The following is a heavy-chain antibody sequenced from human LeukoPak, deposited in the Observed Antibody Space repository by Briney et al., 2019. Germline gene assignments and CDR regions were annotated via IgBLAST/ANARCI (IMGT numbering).Heavy chain of an antibody. D-gene: IGHD3-16*02. CDR3: ARDAVIPYSFDY. CDR2: INPSSGST. CDR1: GDTFTNYY. Sequence: ASVKVSCKASGDTFTNYYMHWVRQAPGHGLEWMGIINPSSGSTSCAQKFQGRVTMTRDMSTSTVYMTLSSLRSEDTAVYYCARDAVIPYSFDYWGQGTLVTVSS. V-gene: IGHV1-46*01. J-gene: IGHJ4*02.